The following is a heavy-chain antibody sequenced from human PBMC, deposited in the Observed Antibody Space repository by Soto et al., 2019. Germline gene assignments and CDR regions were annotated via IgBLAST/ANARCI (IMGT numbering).Heavy chain of an antibody. Sequence: QVQLVESGGGLVKPGGSLKLSCAASGFTFSDYYMSWIRQAPGKGPEWVAYSKSSDTYINYADSVKGRFTISRDNAKNSLYLQMNSLRVEDTAVYYCARGDHFDGSGYYYGLDVWGQGTTVTVSS. CDR1: GFTFSDYY. D-gene: IGHD3-22*01. V-gene: IGHV3-11*06. J-gene: IGHJ6*02. CDR2: SKSSDTYI. CDR3: ARGDHFDGSGYYYGLDV.